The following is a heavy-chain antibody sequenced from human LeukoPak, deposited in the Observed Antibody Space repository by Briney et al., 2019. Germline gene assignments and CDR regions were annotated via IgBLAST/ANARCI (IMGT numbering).Heavy chain of an antibody. CDR3: ARASQLFSFDY. CDR1: GDSISSDY. D-gene: IGHD2-15*01. Sequence: SEALSLTCTVSGDSISSDYWSWIRQPPGKGLVWVAYIYNSHSTDYTPSPKRRVTITVDTSKKQSSLKLSAVPAADTPVYYCARASQLFSFDYWGQGTLVT. J-gene: IGHJ4*02. CDR2: IYNSHST. V-gene: IGHV4-59*12.